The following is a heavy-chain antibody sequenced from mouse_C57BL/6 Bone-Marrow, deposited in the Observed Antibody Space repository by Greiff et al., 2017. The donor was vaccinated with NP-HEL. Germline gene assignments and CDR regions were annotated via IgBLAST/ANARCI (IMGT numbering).Heavy chain of an antibody. Sequence: DVKLVESGGGLVKPGGSLKLSCAASGFTFSSYAMSWVRQTPEKRLEWVATISDGGSYTYYPDNVKGRFTISRDNAKNNLYLQMSHLKSEDTAMYYCARPNEGIYYDYEGYYFDYWGQGTTLTVSS. CDR2: ISDGGSYT. CDR3: ARPNEGIYYDYEGYYFDY. D-gene: IGHD2-4*01. V-gene: IGHV5-4*03. J-gene: IGHJ2*01. CDR1: GFTFSSYA.